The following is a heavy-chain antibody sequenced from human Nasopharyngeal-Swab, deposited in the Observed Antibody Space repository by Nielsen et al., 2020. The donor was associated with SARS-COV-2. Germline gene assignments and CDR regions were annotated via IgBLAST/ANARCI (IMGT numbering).Heavy chain of an antibody. Sequence: ASVKVSCKASGYTFTSYGISWVRQAPGQGLEWMGWISAYNGNTNYAQKLQGRVTMTTDTSTSTAYMELRSLRSDDTAVYYCATDWNYDNSLDYWGQGTLVTVSS. CDR2: ISAYNGNT. D-gene: IGHD3-22*01. V-gene: IGHV1-18*01. CDR3: ATDWNYDNSLDY. J-gene: IGHJ4*02. CDR1: GYTFTSYG.